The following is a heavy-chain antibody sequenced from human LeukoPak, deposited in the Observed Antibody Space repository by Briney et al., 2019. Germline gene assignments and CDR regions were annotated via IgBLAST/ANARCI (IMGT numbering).Heavy chain of an antibody. CDR1: GGSISSSSYY. D-gene: IGHD3-3*01. V-gene: IGHV4-39*07. CDR3: ARGGYYDFWSGYRYFDY. CDR2: IYYSGST. Sequence: SETLSLTCTVSGGSISSSSYYWGWIRQPPGKGLEWIGSIYYSGSTYYNPSLKSQVTISVDTSKNQFSLKLSSVTAADTAVYYCARGGYYDFWSGYRYFDYWGQGTLVTVSS. J-gene: IGHJ4*02.